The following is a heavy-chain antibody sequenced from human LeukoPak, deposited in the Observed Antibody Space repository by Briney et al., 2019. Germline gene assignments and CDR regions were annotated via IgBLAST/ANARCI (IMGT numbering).Heavy chain of an antibody. D-gene: IGHD1-1*01. CDR1: GFTFSSYW. CDR2: IKQDGSEK. J-gene: IGHJ5*02. CDR3: AKGSTRENWFDP. Sequence: GGSLRLSCAASGFTFSSYWMSWVRQAPGKGLEWVANIKQDGSEKYYVDSVKGRFTISRDNAKNSLYLQMDSLRAEDTAVYYCAKGSTRENWFDPWGQGTLVTVSS. V-gene: IGHV3-7*03.